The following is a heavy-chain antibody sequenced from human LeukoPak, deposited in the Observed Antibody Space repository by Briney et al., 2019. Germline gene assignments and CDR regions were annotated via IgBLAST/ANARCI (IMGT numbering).Heavy chain of an antibody. Sequence: GGSLRLSCAASGFTFSDYYMSWIRQAPGKGLEWVSYISSSGSTIYYADSVKGRFTISRDNAKNSLYLQMNSLRAEDTAVYYCANTHARYFDSSGYTPMYFDYWGQGTLVTVSS. CDR3: ANTHARYFDSSGYTPMYFDY. CDR2: ISSSGSTI. J-gene: IGHJ4*02. D-gene: IGHD3-22*01. CDR1: GFTFSDYY. V-gene: IGHV3-11*01.